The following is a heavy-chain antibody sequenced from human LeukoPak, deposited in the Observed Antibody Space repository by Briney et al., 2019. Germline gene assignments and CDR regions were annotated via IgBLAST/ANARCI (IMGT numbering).Heavy chain of an antibody. D-gene: IGHD1-26*01. CDR2: IRYDGSHE. V-gene: IGHV3-30*02. CDR3: AKPSGSGVDY. CDR1: GFTFSTHD. J-gene: IGHJ4*01. Sequence: GSLRLSCGASGFTFSTHDMHWVRQAPGKGLEWVAFIRYDGSHEYYADSVKGRFTISRDNSKNTLYLQMNSVRSEDTALYYCAKPSGSGVDYWGQGTRVTVSS.